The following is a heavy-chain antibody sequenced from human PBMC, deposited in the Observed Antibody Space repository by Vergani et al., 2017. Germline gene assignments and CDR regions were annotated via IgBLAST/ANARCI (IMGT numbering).Heavy chain of an antibody. J-gene: IGHJ5*02. V-gene: IGHV4-39*01. CDR3: ASVRYDISVGWFDP. D-gene: IGHD3-9*01. Sequence: QLQLQESGPGLVKPSETLSLTCTVSGGSISSSSYYWGWIRQPPGKGLEWIGSIYYSGSTYYNPSLKSRVTISVDTSKNQFSLKLSSVTASDTAVYYCASVRYDISVGWFDPWGQGTLVTVSS. CDR2: IYYSGST. CDR1: GGSISSSSYY.